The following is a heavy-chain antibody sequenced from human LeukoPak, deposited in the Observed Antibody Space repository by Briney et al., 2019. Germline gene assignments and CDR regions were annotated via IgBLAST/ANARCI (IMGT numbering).Heavy chain of an antibody. D-gene: IGHD4-11*01. J-gene: IGHJ4*02. CDR3: ARVYHDYSNGIGYFDY. CDR1: GFIFSSYS. Sequence: GGSLRLSCAASGFIFSSYSMNWVRQAPGKGLEWVSSISSSSSYIYYADSVKGRFTISRDNAKNSLYLQMHSLRAEDTAVYYCARVYHDYSNGIGYFDYWGQGTLVTVSS. V-gene: IGHV3-21*01. CDR2: ISSSSSYI.